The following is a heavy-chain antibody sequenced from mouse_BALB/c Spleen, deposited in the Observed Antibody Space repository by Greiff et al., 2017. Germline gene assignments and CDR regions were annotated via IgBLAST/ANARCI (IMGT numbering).Heavy chain of an antibody. CDR3: ARWDYSYSRYAMDY. CDR1: GFSLTSYG. D-gene: IGHD2-12*01. V-gene: IGHV2-2*02. Sequence: QVQLKESGPGLVQPSQSLSITCTVSGFSLTSYGVHWVRQSPGKGLEWLGVIWSGGSTDYNAAFISRLSISKDNSKSQVFFKMNSLQANDTAIYYCARWDYSYSRYAMDYWGQGTSVTVSS. CDR2: IWSGGST. J-gene: IGHJ4*01.